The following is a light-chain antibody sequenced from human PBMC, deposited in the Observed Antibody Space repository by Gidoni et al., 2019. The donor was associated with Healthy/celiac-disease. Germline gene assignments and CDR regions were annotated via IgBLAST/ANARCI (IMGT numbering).Light chain of an antibody. CDR1: QSLLHSNGYNY. CDR2: LGS. J-gene: IGKJ2*01. CDR3: MQATQTPYT. V-gene: IGKV2-28*01. Sequence: IVMPQSTLPLPVTPGEPASISCRSSQSLLHSNGYNYFDWYLQKPGQSPQLLIYLGSTRASGVPDRVSGSGSGTDFTLKISRVEAEDVGVYYCMQATQTPYTFGQGTKLEIK.